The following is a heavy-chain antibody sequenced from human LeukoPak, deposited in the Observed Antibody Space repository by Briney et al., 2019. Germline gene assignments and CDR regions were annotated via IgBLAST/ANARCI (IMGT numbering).Heavy chain of an antibody. D-gene: IGHD1-14*01. Sequence: PSETLSLTCAVCGYSIRADYYWGWIRQPPGKGLEWIGCMYHTGSVYYSPSLRSRVTISSDTSKNHFSLSLTSVTAADSAVYYCAKISGYFNSNLDVWGDGTTVAVSS. CDR3: AKISGYFNSNLDV. V-gene: IGHV4-38-2*01. J-gene: IGHJ6*04. CDR2: MYHTGSV. CDR1: GYSIRADYY.